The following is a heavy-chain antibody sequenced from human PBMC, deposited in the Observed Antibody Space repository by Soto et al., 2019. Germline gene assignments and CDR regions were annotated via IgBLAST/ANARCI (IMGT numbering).Heavy chain of an antibody. CDR2: ISASSTYI. Sequence: EVQLVESGGGLVKPGGSLRLPCAASGFTFSNYAMSWVRQAPGKGLEWVSSISASSTYIYYADSVKGRFTISRDNAKNSPYLQMDSLRAEDTAVYYCARDSGGGGYYYYYNMDVWGRGTTVTVSS. D-gene: IGHD2-15*01. V-gene: IGHV3-21*02. CDR1: GFTFSNYA. J-gene: IGHJ6*03. CDR3: ARDSGGGGYYYYYNMDV.